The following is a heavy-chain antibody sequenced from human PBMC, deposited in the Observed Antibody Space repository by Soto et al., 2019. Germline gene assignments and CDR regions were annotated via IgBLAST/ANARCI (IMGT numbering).Heavy chain of an antibody. CDR3: ATRVHGYGDYGY. Sequence: ASVKVSCKASGYTFTSYGISWVRQAPGQGLEWMGWISAYNGNTNYAQKLQGRVTMTTDTSTSTAYMELRSLRSDDTAVYYCATRVHGYGDYGYWGQGTLVTVSS. D-gene: IGHD4-17*01. CDR1: GYTFTSYG. J-gene: IGHJ4*02. CDR2: ISAYNGNT. V-gene: IGHV1-18*01.